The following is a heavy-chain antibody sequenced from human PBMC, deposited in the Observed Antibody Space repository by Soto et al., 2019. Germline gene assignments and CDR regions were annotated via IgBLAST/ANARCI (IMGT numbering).Heavy chain of an antibody. J-gene: IGHJ4*02. CDR3: VRDRSVAGTGEFDF. CDR2: IGGAGDT. Sequence: GGSLRLSCAASGFTFSRSDMHWVRQRPGGGLEWVSGIGGAGDTYYLGSVQGRFTISRDNANNSLYLQMNSLRAEDSALYYCVRDRSVAGTGEFDFWGQGTPVTVCS. D-gene: IGHD6-19*01. V-gene: IGHV3-13*01. CDR1: GFTFSRSD.